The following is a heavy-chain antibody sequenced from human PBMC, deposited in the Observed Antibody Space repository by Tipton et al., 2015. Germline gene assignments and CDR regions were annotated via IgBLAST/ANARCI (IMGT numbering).Heavy chain of an antibody. CDR1: GVSVTSGSFY. V-gene: IGHV4-61*01. Sequence: TLSLTCTVSGVSVTSGSFYWSWIRQSPGKGLEWIGYIYHTGSTIYNPPLKSRVTISLDRSKNQFSLRLTSVTAADTAMYYCARDAGIVAAPSRYFHYWGQGTLVTVSS. D-gene: IGHD2-15*01. J-gene: IGHJ1*01. CDR2: IYHTGST. CDR3: ARDAGIVAAPSRYFHY.